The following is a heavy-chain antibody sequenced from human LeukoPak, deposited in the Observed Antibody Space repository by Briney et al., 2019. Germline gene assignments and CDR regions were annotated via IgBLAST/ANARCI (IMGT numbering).Heavy chain of an antibody. CDR1: GFTFSSYE. J-gene: IGHJ4*02. D-gene: IGHD1-26*01. Sequence: GGSLRLSCAASGFTFSSYEMNWVRQAPGKGLEWVSSISSTSTYTYYADSLKGRFTISRDNAKNSLYLQMNSLRAEDTAVYYCARRRYSGSSQHFDYWGQGTLVTVSS. V-gene: IGHV3-21*01. CDR3: ARRRYSGSSQHFDY. CDR2: ISSTSTYT.